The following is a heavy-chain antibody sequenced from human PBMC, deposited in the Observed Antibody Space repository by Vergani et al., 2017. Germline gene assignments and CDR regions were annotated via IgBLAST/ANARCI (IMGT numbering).Heavy chain of an antibody. D-gene: IGHD2-2*02. J-gene: IGHJ4*02. CDR2: IWYDGSNK. CDR3: AADPERVVPAAIYAPAYYFDY. CDR1: GFTFSSYG. V-gene: IGHV3-33*08. Sequence: QVQLVESGGGVVQPGRSLRLSCAASGFTFSSYGMHWVRQAPGKGLEWVAVIWYDGSNKYYADSVKGRFTISRDNSKNTLYLQMNSLRAEDTAVYYCAADPERVVPAAIYAPAYYFDYWGQGTLVTVSS.